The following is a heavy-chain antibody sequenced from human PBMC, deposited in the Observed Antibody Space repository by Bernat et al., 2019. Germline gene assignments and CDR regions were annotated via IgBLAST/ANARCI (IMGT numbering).Heavy chain of an antibody. CDR1: GFTFDDYA. D-gene: IGHD6-13*01. Sequence: EVQLVESGGGLVQPGRSLRLSCAASGFTFDDYAMYWVRQVPGKGLEWVSGISWNSVTITYADSVNGRFTISRDNAKNSLYLQMISLRAEDTAFYYCSKAVAAAVSDAFDIWGQGTMVTVSS. V-gene: IGHV3-9*01. J-gene: IGHJ3*02. CDR2: ISWNSVTI. CDR3: SKAVAAAVSDAFDI.